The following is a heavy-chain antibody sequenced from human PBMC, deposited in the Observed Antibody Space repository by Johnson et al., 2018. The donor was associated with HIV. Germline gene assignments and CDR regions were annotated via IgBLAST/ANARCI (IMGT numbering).Heavy chain of an antibody. J-gene: IGHJ3*02. CDR2: ISYDGRNK. CDR3: ASEYSYGSHDAFDI. Sequence: QVQLVESGGVVVQPGGSLRLSCAASGFTFDDYAMHWVRQAPGQGLEWVAVISYDGRNKYYDDSVKGRFTISRDNPKNTLYLQMTSLRAEDTAVYYCASEYSYGSHDAFDIWGQGTMVTVSS. CDR1: GFTFDDYA. V-gene: IGHV3-30-3*01. D-gene: IGHD5-18*01.